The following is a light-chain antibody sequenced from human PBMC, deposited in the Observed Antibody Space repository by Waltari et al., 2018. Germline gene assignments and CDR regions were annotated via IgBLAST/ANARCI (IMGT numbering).Light chain of an antibody. Sequence: SYELTQPPSVSVSPGQTARITCSGDALPKQYAFWYQQKPGQAPVLVTYKDTERPSGIPDRFSGSQFDTSASLAIAGLQADDEADYYCQSYDTTLSVVFGGGTKLTVL. CDR1: ALPKQY. CDR3: QSYDTTLSVV. V-gene: IGLV3-25*02. J-gene: IGLJ2*01. CDR2: KDT.